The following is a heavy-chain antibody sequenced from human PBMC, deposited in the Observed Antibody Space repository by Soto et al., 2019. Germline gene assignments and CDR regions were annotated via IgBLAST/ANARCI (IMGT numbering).Heavy chain of an antibody. D-gene: IGHD3-22*01. CDR1: GYSFATSG. CDR2: ISAYNGNS. J-gene: IGHJ4*02. Sequence: QVKLVQSGAEVKKPGASIKVSCKASGYSFATSGMTWVRQAPGQGLEWVGWISAYNGNSNYDQNLQDRVTMTTDKSTTTAYLELRNLKSDDSAVYYCARAGQYYAASGYANWGQGTLVTVSS. V-gene: IGHV1-18*01. CDR3: ARAGQYYAASGYAN.